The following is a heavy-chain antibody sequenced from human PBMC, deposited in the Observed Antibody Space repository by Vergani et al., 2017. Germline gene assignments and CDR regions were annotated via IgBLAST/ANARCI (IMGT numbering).Heavy chain of an antibody. J-gene: IGHJ3*02. V-gene: IGHV5-51*01. Sequence: EVQLLQSGPEVKKPGESPKISCQGSGNRFSTDWIGWVRQRPGKGLEWMGIIYIGDSDTRYSPSFQGQVTISADKSISIVYLQWSSLEASDTAMYYCARHHEDYGDYGAFDMWGQGTMVIVSS. CDR1: GNRFSTDW. CDR3: ARHHEDYGDYGAFDM. CDR2: IYIGDSDT. D-gene: IGHD4-17*01.